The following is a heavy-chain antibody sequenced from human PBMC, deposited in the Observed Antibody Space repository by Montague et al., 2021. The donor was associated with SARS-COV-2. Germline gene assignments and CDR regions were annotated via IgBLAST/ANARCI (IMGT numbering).Heavy chain of an antibody. J-gene: IGHJ4*02. D-gene: IGHD4-23*01. CDR2: INHSGTT. CDR3: ARWDPQTLTLIGLRGKSASDY. Sequence: SKTLSLTCAVYGGSFSGYYWTWIRQSPGKGLEWIAEINHSGTTNYNFNPSLRSRVTISVDTSKGQFSLKLSSVTAADTGVYYCARWDPQTLTLIGLRGKSASDYWGQGTLVTVSS. CDR1: GGSFSGYY. V-gene: IGHV4-34*01.